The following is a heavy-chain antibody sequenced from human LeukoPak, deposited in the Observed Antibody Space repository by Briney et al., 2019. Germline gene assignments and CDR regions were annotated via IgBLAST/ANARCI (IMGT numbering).Heavy chain of an antibody. Sequence: GGSLRLSCAASGFTFSSYGMHWVRQAPGKGLEWVAVIWYDGSNKYYADSVKGRFTISRDNSKNTLYLQMNSLRAEDTAVYYCARDEDFWSGYSQLFDYWGQGTLVTVSS. CDR2: IWYDGSNK. CDR1: GFTFSSYG. CDR3: ARDEDFWSGYSQLFDY. J-gene: IGHJ4*02. D-gene: IGHD3-3*01. V-gene: IGHV3-33*01.